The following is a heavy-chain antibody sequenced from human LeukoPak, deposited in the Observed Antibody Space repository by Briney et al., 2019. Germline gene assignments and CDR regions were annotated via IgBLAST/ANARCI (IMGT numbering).Heavy chain of an antibody. CDR2: ISSSSSYI. Sequence: PGGSLRLSCAASGFTFSSYAMNWVRQAPGKGLEWVSSISSSSSYIYYADSVKGRFTISRDNAKNSLYLQMNSLRAEDTAVYYCARDRESSGYYSGYNWFDPWGQGTLVTVSS. CDR1: GFTFSSYA. D-gene: IGHD3-22*01. V-gene: IGHV3-21*01. CDR3: ARDRESSGYYSGYNWFDP. J-gene: IGHJ5*02.